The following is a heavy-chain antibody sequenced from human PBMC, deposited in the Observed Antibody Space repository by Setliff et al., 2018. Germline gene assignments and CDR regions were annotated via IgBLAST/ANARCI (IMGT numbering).Heavy chain of an antibody. Sequence: SETLSLTCTVSGGPINNYYWSWLRQPAGKGLEWIGRVYSNVGTNFNPSLKSRVTMSVDASKNQISLKLMSVTAADTAVYYCASRNVAARLLDTWGQGGRVTVSS. CDR3: ASRNVAARLLDT. D-gene: IGHD6-6*01. V-gene: IGHV4-4*07. CDR1: GGPINNYY. J-gene: IGHJ5*02. CDR2: VYSNVGT.